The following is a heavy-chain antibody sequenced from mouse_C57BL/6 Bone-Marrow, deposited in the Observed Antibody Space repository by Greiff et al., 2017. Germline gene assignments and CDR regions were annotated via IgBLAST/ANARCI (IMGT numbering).Heavy chain of an antibody. CDR1: GFSLSTFGMG. J-gene: IGHJ3*01. CDR2: IWWDDDK. Sequence: QVTLKESGPGILQPSQTLSLTCSFSGFSLSTFGMGVGWIRQPSGKGLEWLAHIWWDDDKYYNPALKSRLTSSKDTSKNQLFLKIAHVDTADTATYYCARSLYHRDFAYWGQGTLVTVSA. CDR3: ARSLYHRDFAY. V-gene: IGHV8-8*01. D-gene: IGHD2-14*01.